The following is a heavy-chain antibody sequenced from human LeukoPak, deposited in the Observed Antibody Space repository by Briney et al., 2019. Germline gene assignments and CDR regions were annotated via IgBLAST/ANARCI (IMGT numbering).Heavy chain of an antibody. D-gene: IGHD2-15*01. CDR3: ATRPLRGYCSGGSCHGLEY. J-gene: IGHJ4*02. Sequence: GASVKVSCKVSGYTLTELSMHWVRQAPGKGLEWMGGFDPEDGETIYAQKFQGRVTMTEDTSTDTAYMELSSLRSEDTAVYYCATRPLRGYCSGGSCHGLEYWGQGTLVTVSS. CDR1: GYTLTELS. V-gene: IGHV1-24*01. CDR2: FDPEDGET.